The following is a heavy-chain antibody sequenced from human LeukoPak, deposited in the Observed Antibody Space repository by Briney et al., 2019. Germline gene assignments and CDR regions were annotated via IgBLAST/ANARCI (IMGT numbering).Heavy chain of an antibody. Sequence: TGGSLRLSCAASGFTFSISAMNWVRQAPGKGLEWVSSISSGGTTNYADSVKGRFTISRDNAKNTLFLQMNSLRAEDTAVYYCARDGLAAAADYWGQGTLVTVSS. CDR2: ISSGGTT. CDR3: ARDGLAAAADY. D-gene: IGHD6-13*01. CDR1: GFTFSISA. V-gene: IGHV3-69-1*01. J-gene: IGHJ4*02.